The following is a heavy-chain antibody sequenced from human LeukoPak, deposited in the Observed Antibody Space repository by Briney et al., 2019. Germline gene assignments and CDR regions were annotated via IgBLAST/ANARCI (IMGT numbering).Heavy chain of an antibody. CDR2: ISGSGGST. V-gene: IGHV3-23*01. D-gene: IGHD3-9*01. CDR3: AKVEYGLVSFIDS. CDR1: GFTFSSYA. Sequence: GGSLRLSCAASGFTFSSYAMSWVRQAPGKGLEWVSAISGSGGSTYYADSVKGRFTISRDNSKNTLYLQMNSLRADDTAVYFCAKVEYGLVSFIDSWGQGTLVIASS. J-gene: IGHJ4*02.